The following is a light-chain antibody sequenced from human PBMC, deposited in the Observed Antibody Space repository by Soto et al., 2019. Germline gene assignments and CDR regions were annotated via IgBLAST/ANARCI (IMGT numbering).Light chain of an antibody. CDR1: RTVNSQ. CDR2: DTF. J-gene: IGKJ4*01. V-gene: IGKV3-11*01. CDR3: QQRWDWPLT. Sequence: EIVLTQSPASVSFSPVGRATLSCRASRTVNSQLAWYQQKPGQAPRLLIYDTFNRAAGIPARFSGSETGTDFTLTINNLEPEDSAVYYCQQRWDWPLTFGGGTKVDI.